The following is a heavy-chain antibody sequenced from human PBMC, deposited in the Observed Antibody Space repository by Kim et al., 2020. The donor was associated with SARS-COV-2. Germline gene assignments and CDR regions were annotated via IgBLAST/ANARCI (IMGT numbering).Heavy chain of an antibody. V-gene: IGHV4-34*01. Sequence: GSPNYNPSLKSRVTRSVDTSKNQFSLKLSSVTAADTAVYYCARADPGMDVWGQGTTVTVSS. CDR2: GSP. CDR3: ARADPGMDV. J-gene: IGHJ6*02.